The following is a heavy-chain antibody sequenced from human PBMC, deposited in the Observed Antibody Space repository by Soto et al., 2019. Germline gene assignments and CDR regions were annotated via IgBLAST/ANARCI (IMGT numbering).Heavy chain of an antibody. D-gene: IGHD4-4*01. V-gene: IGHV4-4*07. J-gene: IGHJ5*02. CDR3: ERRLVEQRDNYEANWLEP. CDR1: GGSISSYS. CDR2: IYSSGRT. Sequence: SETVSRTCTVSGGSISSYSWNCIRQPSWKGLEWIVRIYSSGRTNYNPSLRSRVTMSVDTSKNQFSLKLSFVTAADTAIYYCERRLVEQRDNYEANWLEPWGRGTPVT.